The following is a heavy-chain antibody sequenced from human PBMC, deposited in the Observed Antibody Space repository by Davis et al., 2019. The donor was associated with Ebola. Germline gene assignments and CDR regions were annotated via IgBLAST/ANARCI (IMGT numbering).Heavy chain of an antibody. D-gene: IGHD3-16*01. J-gene: IGHJ6*02. V-gene: IGHV3-74*01. CDR3: AKDLWGSSYYYYGMDV. CDR1: GFTFSPYW. CDR2: INGDGSNT. Sequence: PGGSLRLSCAASGFTFSPYWMHWVRQAPGKGLVWVSHINGDGSNTNYADSVKGRFTISRDNAKNSLYLQMNSLRAEDTALYYCAKDLWGSSYYYYGMDVWGQGTTVTVSS.